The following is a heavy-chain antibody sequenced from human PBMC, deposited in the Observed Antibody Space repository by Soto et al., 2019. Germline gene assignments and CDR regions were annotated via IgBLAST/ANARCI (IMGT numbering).Heavy chain of an antibody. CDR1: GFTFSTYA. CDR3: AQDRPRRTSGYFFDY. J-gene: IGHJ4*02. CDR2: VSASGLNT. D-gene: IGHD1-1*01. Sequence: GGSLRLSCAASGFTFSTYAMAWVRQAPGKGLEWVSGVSASGLNTDYADPVKGRFYISRDNSKNTVSLHMNSLRAEDTALYYCAQDRPRRTSGYFFDYCGQGTPVTV. V-gene: IGHV3-23*01.